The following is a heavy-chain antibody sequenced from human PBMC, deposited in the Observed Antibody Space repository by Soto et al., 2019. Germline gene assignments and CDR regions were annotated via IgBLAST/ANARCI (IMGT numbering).Heavy chain of an antibody. CDR1: GGTFSSYA. Sequence: ASVKVSCKASGGTFSSYAISWVRQAPGQGLEWMGGIIPIFGTANYAQKVQGRVTITADESTSTAYMELSSLRSEDTAVYYCARDHSIAARPSSSWYWRRYYFDYWRQGTLVTVSS. CDR3: ARDHSIAARPSSSWYWRRYYFDY. J-gene: IGHJ4*02. CDR2: IIPIFGTA. V-gene: IGHV1-69*13. D-gene: IGHD6-13*01.